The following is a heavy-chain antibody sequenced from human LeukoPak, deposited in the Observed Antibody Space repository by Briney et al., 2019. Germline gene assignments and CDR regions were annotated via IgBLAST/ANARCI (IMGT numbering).Heavy chain of an antibody. Sequence: GGSLRLSCAASEFTFSSYWMSWVRQAPGKGLEWVANIKQDGGEKYYLDSVKGRFTVSRDNAKNSLNLQMSSLRAEDTAVYYCARVGARQILEYWGQGTLVTVSS. CDR2: IKQDGGEK. J-gene: IGHJ4*02. D-gene: IGHD4-17*01. CDR3: ARVGARQILEY. V-gene: IGHV3-7*01. CDR1: EFTFSSYW.